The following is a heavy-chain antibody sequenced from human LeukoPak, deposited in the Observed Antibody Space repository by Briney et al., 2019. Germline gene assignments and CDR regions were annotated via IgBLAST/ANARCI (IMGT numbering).Heavy chain of an antibody. J-gene: IGHJ5*02. Sequence: GASVKVSCKASGYTFTGYYMHWVRQAPGQGLEWVGWINPNSGGTNYAQKFQGRVTMTRDTSISTAYMELSRLRSDDTAVYYCARTGHYYYGSGSYNWFDPWGQGTLVTVSS. V-gene: IGHV1-2*02. CDR3: ARTGHYYYGSGSYNWFDP. D-gene: IGHD3-10*01. CDR1: GYTFTGYY. CDR2: INPNSGGT.